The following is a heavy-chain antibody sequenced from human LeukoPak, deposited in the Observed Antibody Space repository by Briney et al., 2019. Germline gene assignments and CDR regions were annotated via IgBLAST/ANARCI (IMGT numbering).Heavy chain of an antibody. CDR2: ISSSGSTI. CDR1: GFTFSDYY. D-gene: IGHD6-13*01. J-gene: IGHJ5*02. V-gene: IGHV3-11*01. Sequence: GGSLRLSCAASGFTFSDYYMSWIRQAPGKGLEWVSYISSSGSTIYYADSVKGRFTISRDNAKNSLYLQMNSLRAEDTAVYYCARVGYSSSWYVLDPWGQGTLVTVSS. CDR3: ARVGYSSSWYVLDP.